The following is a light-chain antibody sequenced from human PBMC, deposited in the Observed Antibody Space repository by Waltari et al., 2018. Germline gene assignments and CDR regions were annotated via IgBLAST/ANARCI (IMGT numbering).Light chain of an antibody. CDR1: TSNIGSYT. V-gene: IGLV1-44*01. Sequence: HSVLTQPPSASGTPGQRVTISCSGSTSNIGSYTVNWYQQLTGAAPKLLIYETSQRPSGVPDRFSGSKSGTSSSLAISGLQSEDEADYYCAAWDDSLKGYVFGTGTKVTVL. CDR3: AAWDDSLKGYV. CDR2: ETS. J-gene: IGLJ1*01.